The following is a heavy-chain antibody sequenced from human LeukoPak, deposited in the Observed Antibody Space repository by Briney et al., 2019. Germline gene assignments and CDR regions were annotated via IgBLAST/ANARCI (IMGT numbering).Heavy chain of an antibody. CDR2: ISGSGGST. V-gene: IGHV3-23*01. D-gene: IGHD3-10*01. Sequence: GGSLRLSCVASGFTFSSYGMSWVRQAPGKGLEWVSAISGSGGSTYYADSVKGRFTISRDNSKNTLYLQMNSLRAEDTAVYYCAKDLYYGSGIPYYFDYWGQGTLVTVSS. CDR1: GFTFSSYG. CDR3: AKDLYYGSGIPYYFDY. J-gene: IGHJ4*02.